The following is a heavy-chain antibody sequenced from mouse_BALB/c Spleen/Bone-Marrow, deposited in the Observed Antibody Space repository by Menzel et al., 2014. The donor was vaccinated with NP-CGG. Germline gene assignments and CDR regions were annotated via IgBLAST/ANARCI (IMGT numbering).Heavy chain of an antibody. V-gene: IGHV5-6-5*01. Sequence: EVKVVDSGGGLVKPGGSLKLSCAASGFTFSSYAMSWVRQTPEKRLEWVASISSGGSTYYPDSVKGRFTISRDNARNILYLQMSSLRSEDTAMYYCASPLYYGLHYYAMDYWGQGTSVTVSS. CDR1: GFTFSSYA. CDR2: ISSGGST. CDR3: ASPLYYGLHYYAMDY. J-gene: IGHJ4*01. D-gene: IGHD1-2*01.